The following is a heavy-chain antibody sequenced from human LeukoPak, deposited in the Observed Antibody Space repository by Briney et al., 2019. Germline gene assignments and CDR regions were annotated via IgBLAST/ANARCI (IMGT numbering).Heavy chain of an antibody. CDR2: IRSKAYRGTT. D-gene: IGHD3-9*01. V-gene: IGHV3-49*04. CDR3: TRGPIWLYYGMDV. CDR1: GFTFGDHA. Sequence: GGSLRLSCTASGFTFGDHAMSWVRQAPGKGLEWVGFIRSKAYRGTTEYTASVKGRFTISRDDSKSIAYLQMNSLETEDTAVYFCTRGPIWLYYGMDVWGQGTTVIVSS. J-gene: IGHJ6*02.